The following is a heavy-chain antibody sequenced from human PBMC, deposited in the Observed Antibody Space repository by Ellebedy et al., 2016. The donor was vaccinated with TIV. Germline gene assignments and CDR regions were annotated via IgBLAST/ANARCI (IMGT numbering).Heavy chain of an antibody. CDR3: ARVSSTTGTT. CDR1: GGSISSGAYY. D-gene: IGHD1-1*01. J-gene: IGHJ4*02. V-gene: IGHV4-31*03. CDR2: ISYSGRT. Sequence: MPSETLSLTCTVSGGSISSGAYYWSWIRQHPGKGLEWIGYISYSGRTYYNPSLKSRVTISVDTSKNQFSLKLRSVTAADTAVYYCARVSSTTGTTWGQGTLVTVSS.